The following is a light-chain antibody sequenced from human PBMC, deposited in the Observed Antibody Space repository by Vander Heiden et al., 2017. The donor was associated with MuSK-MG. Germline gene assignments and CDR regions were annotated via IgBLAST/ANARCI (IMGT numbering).Light chain of an antibody. CDR1: SSDVGAYDH. V-gene: IGLV2-14*03. CDR2: DVR. Sequence: QSALTQPASVSGSPGQSITISCTGTSSDVGAYDHVSWYQRHPGKAPKLIISDVRNRPSGVSSRFSGSKSGNTASLTISGLQTEDEADYFCSSYTGSSHFLFGGGTQVTVL. CDR3: SSYTGSSHFL. J-gene: IGLJ2*01.